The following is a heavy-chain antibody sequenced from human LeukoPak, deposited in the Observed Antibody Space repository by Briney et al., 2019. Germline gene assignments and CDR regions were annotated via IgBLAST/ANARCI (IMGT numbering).Heavy chain of an antibody. J-gene: IGHJ4*02. Sequence: EPSETLSLTCTVSGGSISSGAYYWSWIRQPPGKGLQWIGYIYHGGSTYYNPSLKSRVTISVDRSKNQFSLRLSSVTAADTAVYYCARSNGYNQGYFDYWGQGTLVTVSS. D-gene: IGHD5-24*01. V-gene: IGHV4-30-2*01. CDR3: ARSNGYNQGYFDY. CDR2: IYHGGST. CDR1: GGSISSGAYY.